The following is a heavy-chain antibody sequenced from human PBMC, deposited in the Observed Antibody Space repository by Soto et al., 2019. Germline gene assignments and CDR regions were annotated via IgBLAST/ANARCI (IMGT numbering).Heavy chain of an antibody. Sequence: PSETLSLTCTVSGGSISSYYWSWIRQPPGKGLEWIGYIYYSGSTNYNPSLKSRVTISVDTSKNQFSLKLSSVTAADTAVYYCARKLWGGMGAFDIWGQGTMVTVS. CDR1: GGSISSYY. J-gene: IGHJ3*02. D-gene: IGHD5-18*01. V-gene: IGHV4-59*01. CDR3: ARKLWGGMGAFDI. CDR2: IYYSGST.